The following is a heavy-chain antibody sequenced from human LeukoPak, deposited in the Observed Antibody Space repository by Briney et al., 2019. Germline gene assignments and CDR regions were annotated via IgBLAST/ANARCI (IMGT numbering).Heavy chain of an antibody. CDR3: AKALTSGWYLDAFNI. CDR2: ISYDGSNK. J-gene: IGHJ3*02. D-gene: IGHD6-19*01. V-gene: IGHV3-30*18. Sequence: PGGSLRLSCAASGFTFSSCGMHWVRQAPGKGLEWMAVISYDGSNKYYADSVKGRFTISRDNSKNTLFLEMNSLRAEDTAVYYCAKALTSGWYLDAFNIWGQGTMVTVSS. CDR1: GFTFSSCG.